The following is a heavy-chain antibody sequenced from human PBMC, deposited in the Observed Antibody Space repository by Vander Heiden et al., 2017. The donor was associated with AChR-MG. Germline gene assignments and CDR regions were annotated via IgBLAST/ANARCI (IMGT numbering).Heavy chain of an antibody. CDR1: GGSISSGSYY. CDR3: ARAIVGGTGFDY. J-gene: IGHJ4*02. D-gene: IGHD1-26*01. CDR2: IYTSGST. V-gene: IGHV4-61*02. Sequence: QVQLQESGPGLVKPSQTLSLTCTVSGGSISSGSYYWSWIRRPAGKGLEWIGRIYTSGSTNYNPSLKSRVTISVDTSKNQFSLKLSSVTAADTAVYYCARAIVGGTGFDYWGQGTLVTVSS.